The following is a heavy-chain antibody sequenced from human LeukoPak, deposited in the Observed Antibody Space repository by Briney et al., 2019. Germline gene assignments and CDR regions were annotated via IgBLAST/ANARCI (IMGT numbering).Heavy chain of an antibody. CDR3: ARDLAAAGPFEFDY. CDR2: ISSSSSYI. CDR1: GFTFSSSW. Sequence: GGSLRLSCAASGFTFSSSWMTWVRQAPGKGLEWVSSISSSSSYIYYADSVKGRFTISRDNAKNSLYLQMNSLRAEDTAVYYCARDLAAAGPFEFDYWGQGTLVTVSS. V-gene: IGHV3-21*01. J-gene: IGHJ4*02. D-gene: IGHD6-13*01.